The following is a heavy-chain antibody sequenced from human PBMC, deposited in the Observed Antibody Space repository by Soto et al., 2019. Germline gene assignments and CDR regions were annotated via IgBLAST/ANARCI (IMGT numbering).Heavy chain of an antibody. V-gene: IGHV3-49*03. Sequence: PGGSLRLSCTASGFTFGDYAMSWFRQAPGKGLEWVGFIRSKAYGGTTEYAASVKGRFTISRDDSKSIAYLQMNSLKTEDTAVYYCTSNRGDTSWSLDYWCQGTLVTVSS. CDR3: TSNRGDTSWSLDY. CDR2: IRSKAYGGTT. CDR1: GFTFGDYA. D-gene: IGHD2-2*01. J-gene: IGHJ4*02.